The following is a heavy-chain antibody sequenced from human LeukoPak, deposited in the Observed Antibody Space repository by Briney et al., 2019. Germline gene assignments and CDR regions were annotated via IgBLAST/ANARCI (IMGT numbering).Heavy chain of an antibody. CDR2: IYHSGST. V-gene: IGHV4-30-2*01. CDR1: GGSISSGGYS. Sequence: SETLSLTCAVSGGSISSGGYSWSWIRQPPGKGLEWIGYIYHSGSTYYNPSLKSRVTISVDTSKNQFSLKLSSVTAADTAVYYCARVATKTAFDIWGQGTMVTVSS. J-gene: IGHJ3*02. CDR3: ARVATKTAFDI.